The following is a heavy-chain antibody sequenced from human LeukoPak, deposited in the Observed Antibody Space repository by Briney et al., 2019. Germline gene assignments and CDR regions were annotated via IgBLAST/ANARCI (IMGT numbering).Heavy chain of an antibody. CDR3: ARICGGDCYDAFDI. V-gene: IGHV3-21*01. CDR1: GFTFSSYS. J-gene: IGHJ3*02. CDR2: ISSSSSYT. D-gene: IGHD2-21*02. Sequence: GGSLRLSCAASGFTFSSYSMNWVRQAPGKGLEWVSSISSSSSYTYYADSVKGRFTISRDNAKNSLYLQMNSLRAEDTAVYYCARICGGDCYDAFDIWGQGTMVTVSS.